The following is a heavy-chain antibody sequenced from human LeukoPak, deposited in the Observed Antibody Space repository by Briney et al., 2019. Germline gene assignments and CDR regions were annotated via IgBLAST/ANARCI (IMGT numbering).Heavy chain of an antibody. Sequence: PSETLSLTCTVSGGSISSHYWSWIRQPPGKGLEWIGYIYYSGSTNYNPSLKSRVTISVDTSKNQFSLKLSSVTAADTAVYYCARDSSGYYYPRYYYYGMDVWGQGTTVTVSS. CDR3: ARDSSGYYYPRYYYYGMDV. CDR1: GGSISSHY. V-gene: IGHV4-59*11. J-gene: IGHJ6*02. CDR2: IYYSGST. D-gene: IGHD3-22*01.